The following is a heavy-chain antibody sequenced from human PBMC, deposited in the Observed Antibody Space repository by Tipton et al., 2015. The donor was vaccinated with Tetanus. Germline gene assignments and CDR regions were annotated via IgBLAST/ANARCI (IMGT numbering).Heavy chain of an antibody. D-gene: IGHD4-17*01. CDR1: GGSISSGGYY. CDR2: IYYSGST. V-gene: IGHV4-31*03. Sequence: TLSLTCTVSGGSISSGGYYWSWIRQHPGKGLEWIGYIYYSGSTYYNPSLKSRVTISVDTSKNQFSLKLSSVTAADTAVYYCARSPSQDGDLASWGQGTLVTVSS. CDR3: ARSPSQDGDLAS. J-gene: IGHJ4*02.